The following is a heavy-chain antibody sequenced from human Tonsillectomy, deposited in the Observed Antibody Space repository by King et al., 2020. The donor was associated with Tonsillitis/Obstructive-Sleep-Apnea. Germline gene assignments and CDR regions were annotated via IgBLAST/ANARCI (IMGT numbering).Heavy chain of an antibody. CDR3: ARLDLEWFHFFDY. D-gene: IGHD3-3*01. V-gene: IGHV3-11*01. J-gene: IGHJ4*02. CDR2: ISSSGSAI. Sequence: VQLVESGGGLVKPGGSPRLSCAASGFTFSDYYMSWIRQAPGKGLEWVSYISSSGSAIYYADSVKGRFTISRDNARKSLYLQMNSVRAEDTAVYYCARLDLEWFHFFDYWGQGTLVTVSS. CDR1: GFTFSDYY.